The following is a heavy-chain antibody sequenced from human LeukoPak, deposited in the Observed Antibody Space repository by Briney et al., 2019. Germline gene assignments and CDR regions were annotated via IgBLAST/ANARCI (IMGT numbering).Heavy chain of an antibody. D-gene: IGHD2-2*01. J-gene: IGHJ4*02. Sequence: GASVKVSCKASGYTFSSYAISWVRQAPGQGLEWMGWISAYNGNTNYAQKPQGRVTMTTDTSTNTAYMELRSLRSDDTALYFCARDDGSRARYFDSWGQGTLVTVSS. CDR3: ARDDGSRARYFDS. V-gene: IGHV1-18*01. CDR2: ISAYNGNT. CDR1: GYTFSSYA.